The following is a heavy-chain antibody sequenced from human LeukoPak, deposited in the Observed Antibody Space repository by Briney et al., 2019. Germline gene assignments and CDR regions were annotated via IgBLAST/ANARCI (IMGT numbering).Heavy chain of an antibody. Sequence: ASVKVSCKASGYTFSSYGISWVRQAPGQGLEWMGWISANNGNTNYAQKFQGRVTMTTDTSTSTAYMELRSLRSDDTAVYYCAVCPSDYYYGMDVWGQGTTVTVSS. J-gene: IGHJ6*02. V-gene: IGHV1-18*01. CDR1: GYTFSSYG. CDR3: AVCPSDYYYGMDV. CDR2: ISANNGNT.